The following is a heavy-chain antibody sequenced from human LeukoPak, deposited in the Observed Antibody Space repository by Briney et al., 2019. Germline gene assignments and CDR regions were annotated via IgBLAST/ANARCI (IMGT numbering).Heavy chain of an antibody. D-gene: IGHD2-2*01. CDR3: ARHWITGGVVPAAMPDY. CDR2: IYYSGST. CDR1: GGSTSSSSYY. V-gene: IGHV4-39*01. Sequence: SETLSLTCTVSGGSTSSSSYYWGWIRQPPGKGLEWIGSIYYSGSTYYNPSLKSRVTISVDTSKTQFSLKLSSVTAAETAVYYCARHWITGGVVPAAMPDYWGQGTLVTVSS. J-gene: IGHJ4*02.